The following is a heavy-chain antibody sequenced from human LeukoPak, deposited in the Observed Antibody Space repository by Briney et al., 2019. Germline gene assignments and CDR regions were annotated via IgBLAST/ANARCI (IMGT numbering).Heavy chain of an antibody. Sequence: PSETLSLTCAVSGASISGSGYYLGWIRQPPGKGLEWIGEINHSGSTNYNPSLKSRVTISVDTSKNQFSLKLSSVTAADTAVYYCARRGLRLVARAFDYWGQGTLVTVSS. CDR1: GASISGSGYY. CDR3: ARRGLRLVARAFDY. J-gene: IGHJ4*02. V-gene: IGHV4-39*07. D-gene: IGHD6-19*01. CDR2: INHSGST.